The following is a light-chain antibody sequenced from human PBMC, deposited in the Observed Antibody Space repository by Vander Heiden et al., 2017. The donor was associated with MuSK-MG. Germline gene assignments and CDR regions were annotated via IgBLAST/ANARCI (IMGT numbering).Light chain of an antibody. CDR3: RQEDKSPRT. CDR1: QGIRNE. Sequence: AIQLTQSPSSLSASVGDRVSITCRASQGIRNELSWYQQDPGRAPKLLIYAASSLQTGVPSRFSGSGSGTDFTLTISSLQPEDFATYYCRQEDKSPRTFGQGTTVEIK. CDR2: AAS. V-gene: IGKV1-6*01. J-gene: IGKJ1*01.